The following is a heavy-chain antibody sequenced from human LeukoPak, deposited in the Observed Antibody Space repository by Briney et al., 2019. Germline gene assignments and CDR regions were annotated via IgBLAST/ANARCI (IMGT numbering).Heavy chain of an antibody. CDR2: IYRGGCDT. V-gene: IGHV5-51*01. Sequence: GESLKISCKDSADSFTSSWIAWGRQMPGKGGEWMGIIYRGGCDTRYSASFQGQGTISADKSISTAYLQWRSLKASDTAMYHCARQRDSSGYLAHAFNIWGQGTMVTVSS. D-gene: IGHD3-22*01. CDR3: ARQRDSSGYLAHAFNI. CDR1: ADSFTSSW. J-gene: IGHJ3*02.